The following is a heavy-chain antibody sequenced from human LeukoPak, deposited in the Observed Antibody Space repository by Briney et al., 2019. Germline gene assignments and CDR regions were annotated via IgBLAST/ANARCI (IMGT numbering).Heavy chain of an antibody. Sequence: PSQTLSLTCAISGDNVSSNSVAWNWIRQSPSRGLEWLGRTYYRSKWYTDYAVSVKGRITINPDTSKNQFSLQLNSVTPEDTAVYYCARGGGYCSNTICYSAWFGPWGQGTLVTVSS. J-gene: IGHJ5*02. CDR1: GDNVSSNSVA. CDR2: TYYRSKWYT. D-gene: IGHD2-2*01. V-gene: IGHV6-1*01. CDR3: ARGGGYCSNTICYSAWFGP.